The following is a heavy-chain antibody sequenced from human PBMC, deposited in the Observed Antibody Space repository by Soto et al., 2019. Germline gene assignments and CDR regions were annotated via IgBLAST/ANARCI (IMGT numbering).Heavy chain of an antibody. V-gene: IGHV4-30-4*08. CDR1: GGSSRSDDYY. J-gene: IGHJ6*02. D-gene: IGHD2-2*01. CDR2: IYHSGST. CDR3: ARDPVPDHTYHRMDV. Sequence: SETLSLTCTVSGGSSRSDDYYWSCVRQLPGKGLEWIGYIYHSGSTYYNPSLKSRLTISVAASKNQFSLRLRSVTAADTAIYYRARDPVPDHTYHRMDVWAQATTLTAYS.